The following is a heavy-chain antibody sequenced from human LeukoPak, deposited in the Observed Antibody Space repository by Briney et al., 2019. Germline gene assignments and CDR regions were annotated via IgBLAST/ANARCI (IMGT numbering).Heavy chain of an antibody. D-gene: IGHD3-10*01. CDR1: GYTLTELS. CDR3: ATGAGGYFDY. J-gene: IGHJ4*02. V-gene: IGHV1-24*01. CDR2: FDPEDGET. Sequence: ASVTVSCTVSGYTLTELSMHWVRQAPGKGLEWMGGFDPEDGETIYAQKFQGRVTMTEDTSTDTAYMEPSSLRSEDTAVYYCATGAGGYFDYWGQGTLVTVSS.